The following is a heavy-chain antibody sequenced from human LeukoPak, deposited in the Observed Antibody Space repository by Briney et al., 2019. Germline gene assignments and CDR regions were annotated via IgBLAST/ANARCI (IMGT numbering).Heavy chain of an antibody. J-gene: IGHJ3*01. V-gene: IGHV1-2*02. CDR3: AREYYDNNGRKYAFDV. CDR2: IDPTSGGT. CDR1: GYTFIDYY. D-gene: IGHD3-22*01. Sequence: ASVKVSCKASGYTFIDYYIHWVRQAPGQGLEWMGSIDPTSGGTRNAQRFQGRVTMTRDTPISTAYMEMSRLTSDDTAVYFCAREYYDNNGRKYAFDVWGQGTMVTGSS.